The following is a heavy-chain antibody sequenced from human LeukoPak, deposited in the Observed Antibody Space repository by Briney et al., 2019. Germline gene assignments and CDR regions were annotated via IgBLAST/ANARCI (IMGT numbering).Heavy chain of an antibody. CDR3: ARGVQYDRGAFDI. D-gene: IGHD3-22*01. Sequence: SETLSLTCTVSGGSISSSSYYWGWIRQPPGKGLEWIGSIYYSGSTNYNPSLKRRVTISVDTSKNHFSLKLSSVTAADTAVYYCARGVQYDRGAFDIWGQGTLVTVSS. V-gene: IGHV4-39*07. CDR1: GGSISSSSYY. CDR2: IYYSGST. J-gene: IGHJ3*02.